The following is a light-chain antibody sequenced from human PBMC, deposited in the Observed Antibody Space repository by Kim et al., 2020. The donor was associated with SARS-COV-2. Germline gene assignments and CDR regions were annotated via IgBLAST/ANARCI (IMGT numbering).Light chain of an antibody. CDR2: DVS. CDR1: STDVGAYNY. CDR3: SSYTNSNTVL. V-gene: IGLV2-14*03. J-gene: IGLJ2*01. Sequence: GQSITISCTGTSTDVGAYNYVSWYQQHPGKAPKLMIYDVSDRPSGVSNRFSGSKSGNTASLTISGLQAEDEADYYCSSYTNSNTVLFGGGTQLTVL.